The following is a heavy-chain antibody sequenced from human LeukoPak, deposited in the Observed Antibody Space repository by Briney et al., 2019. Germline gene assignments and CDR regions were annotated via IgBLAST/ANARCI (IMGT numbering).Heavy chain of an antibody. J-gene: IGHJ4*02. CDR1: GFTFDDYA. CDR3: ARESYYYDSSGYYF. D-gene: IGHD3-22*01. Sequence: GRSLRLSCAASGFTFDDYAMHWVRQAPGKGLEWVANIKQDGSEKYYVDSVKGRFTISRDNAKNSLYLQMNSLRAEDTAVYYCARESYYYDSSGYYFWGQGTLVTVSS. V-gene: IGHV3-7*03. CDR2: IKQDGSEK.